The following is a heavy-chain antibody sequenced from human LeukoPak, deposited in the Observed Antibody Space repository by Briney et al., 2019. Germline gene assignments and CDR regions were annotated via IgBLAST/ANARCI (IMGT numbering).Heavy chain of an antibody. Sequence: SETLSLTCTVSGGSISSYYWSWIRQPPGKGLEWIGYIYYSGSTNYNPSLKSRVTISVVTSKNQFSLKLSSVTAADTAAYYCARHSSWYGSWFDPWGQGTLVTVSS. CDR1: GGSISSYY. CDR3: ARHSSWYGSWFDP. V-gene: IGHV4-59*01. J-gene: IGHJ5*02. D-gene: IGHD6-13*01. CDR2: IYYSGST.